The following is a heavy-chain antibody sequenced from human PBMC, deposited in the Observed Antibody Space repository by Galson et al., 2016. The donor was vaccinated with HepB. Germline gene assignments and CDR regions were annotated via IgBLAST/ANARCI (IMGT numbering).Heavy chain of an antibody. V-gene: IGHV3-74*01. Sequence: SLRLSCAASGFTFSSYWMHWVRQVPGKGLMWVSRISIDGSRTTYADSVKGRFTISRDNAKNMLYLQMNSLRAEDTAVYYCARPAPYSGNYGSGWFDPWGQGTLVTVSS. CDR3: ARPAPYSGNYGSGWFDP. CDR1: GFTFSSYW. D-gene: IGHD1-26*01. J-gene: IGHJ5*02. CDR2: ISIDGSRT.